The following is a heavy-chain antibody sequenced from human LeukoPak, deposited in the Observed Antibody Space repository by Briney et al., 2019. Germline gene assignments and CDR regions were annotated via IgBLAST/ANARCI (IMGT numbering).Heavy chain of an antibody. V-gene: IGHV1-69*04. D-gene: IGHD2-21*02. J-gene: IGHJ5*02. Sequence: SVTVSCKASGGTFSSYAISWVRQAPGQGLEWMGRIIPIFGIANYAQKFQGRVTITADKSTSTAYMELSSLRSEDTAVYYCARDVEQVVVTAHNWFDPWGQGTLVTVSS. CDR2: IIPIFGIA. CDR1: GGTFSSYA. CDR3: ARDVEQVVVTAHNWFDP.